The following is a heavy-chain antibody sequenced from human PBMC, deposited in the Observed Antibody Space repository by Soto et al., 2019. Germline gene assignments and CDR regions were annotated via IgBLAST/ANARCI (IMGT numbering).Heavy chain of an antibody. J-gene: IGHJ5*02. CDR1: GGTCSGYA. CDR3: ASGSGSYPKYNWFDP. CDR2: ISGSGGDT. V-gene: IGHV3-23*01. Sequence: PVVSLRISCAAAGGTCSGYAMTWIRQAPGKGLEWVSAISGSGGDTYYADSVKGRFTISRDNSRNTLYLQMNSLRAEDTAVYYCASGSGSYPKYNWFDPWGQGTLVTVSS. D-gene: IGHD3-10*01.